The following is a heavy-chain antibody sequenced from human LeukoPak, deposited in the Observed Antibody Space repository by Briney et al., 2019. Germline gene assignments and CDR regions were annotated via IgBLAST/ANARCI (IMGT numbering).Heavy chain of an antibody. V-gene: IGHV4-59*01. J-gene: IGHJ4*02. D-gene: IGHD5-24*01. CDR1: GGSINSYY. Sequence: PSETLSLTCTVSGGSINSYYWSWIRQPPGKGLEWIGYIYYSGSTNYNPSLKSRVTISVDTSKNQFSLKLSSVTAADTAVYYCARAAREMATTPDFDYWGQGTLVTVSS. CDR2: IYYSGST. CDR3: ARAAREMATTPDFDY.